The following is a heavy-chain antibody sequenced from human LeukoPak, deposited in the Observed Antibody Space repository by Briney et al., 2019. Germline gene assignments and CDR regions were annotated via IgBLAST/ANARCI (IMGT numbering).Heavy chain of an antibody. CDR3: AREGYSSGWYGY. D-gene: IGHD6-19*01. Sequence: PSETLSLTCTVSGGSISSSSYYWGWIRQPPGKGLEWIGSIYYSGSTYYNPSLKSRVTISVDTSKNQFSLKLSSVTAADTAVYYCAREGYSSGWYGYWGQGTLVTVSS. J-gene: IGHJ4*02. V-gene: IGHV4-39*07. CDR1: GGSISSSSYY. CDR2: IYYSGST.